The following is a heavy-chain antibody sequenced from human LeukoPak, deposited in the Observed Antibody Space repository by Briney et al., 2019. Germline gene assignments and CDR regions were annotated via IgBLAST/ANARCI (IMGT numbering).Heavy chain of an antibody. D-gene: IGHD6-6*01. CDR2: ISAHSGNT. CDR1: GYTFTSYG. J-gene: IGHJ6*02. CDR3: ARVPYPSIAARRYYYGMDV. V-gene: IGHV1-18*01. Sequence: ASVKVSCKASGYTFTSYGISWVRQAPGQGLEWMGWISAHSGNTNYAQKLQGRVTMTTDTSTSTAYMELRSLRSDDTAVYYCARVPYPSIAARRYYYGMDVWGQGTTVTVSS.